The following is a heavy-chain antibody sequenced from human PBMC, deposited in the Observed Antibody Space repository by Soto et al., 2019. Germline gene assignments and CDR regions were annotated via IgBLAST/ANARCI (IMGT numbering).Heavy chain of an antibody. CDR3: ACSITIFGAQFYYGMDV. D-gene: IGHD3-3*01. Sequence: GGSLRLSCAASGFTFSSYAMSWVRQAAGKGLEWVSAISGSGGSTYYADSVKGRFTISRDNSKNTLYLQMNSLRAEDTAVYYCACSITIFGAQFYYGMDVWGQGTTVTVSS. CDR2: ISGSGGST. J-gene: IGHJ6*02. V-gene: IGHV3-23*01. CDR1: GFTFSSYA.